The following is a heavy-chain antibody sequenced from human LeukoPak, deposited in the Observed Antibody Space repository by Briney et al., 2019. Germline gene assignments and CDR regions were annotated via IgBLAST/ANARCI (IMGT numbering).Heavy chain of an antibody. CDR2: INAGNGNT. CDR1: DYTFTSYA. Sequence: ASVKVSCKASDYTFTSYAMNWERQAPGQRLGGMGWINAGNGNTKYSQKFQGRVTITRDTSASTAYMELSSLRSEDTAVYYCARDYYGSGSYDVYSWFDPWGQGTLVTVFS. V-gene: IGHV1-3*01. CDR3: ARDYYGSGSYDVYSWFDP. J-gene: IGHJ5*02. D-gene: IGHD3-10*01.